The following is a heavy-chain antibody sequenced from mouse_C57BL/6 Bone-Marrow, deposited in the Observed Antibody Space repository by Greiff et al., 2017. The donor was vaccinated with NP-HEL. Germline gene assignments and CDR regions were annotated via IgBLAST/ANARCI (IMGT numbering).Heavy chain of an antibody. CDR1: GYTFTGSG. CDR3: ARGGAYGHDGDYYAMDY. CDR2: IYPRSGNT. Sequence: QVQLQQSGAGLVRPGASVKLSCKASGYTFTGSGIGWVRQRPGQGLEWIGEIYPRSGNTYYNDNFKGKATLTADKSSSTAYMELSRLTSEDTAVYCCARGGAYGHDGDYYAMDYWGQGTSVTVSS. V-gene: IGHV1-81*01. J-gene: IGHJ4*01. D-gene: IGHD2-2*01.